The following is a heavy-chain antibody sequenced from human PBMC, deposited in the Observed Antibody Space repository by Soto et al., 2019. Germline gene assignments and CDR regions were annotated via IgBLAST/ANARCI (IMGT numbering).Heavy chain of an antibody. J-gene: IGHJ6*02. V-gene: IGHV4-34*01. CDR3: ACQKRVLWFGEEDYYYYGMDV. Sequence: SETLSLTCAVDGGSFSGYYWSWISQNTKKGLKWIEEKNHSGSTNYNPYIKRRVTISVDTSKNQCSLKLSSVTAAVTAVYYCACQKRVLWFGEEDYYYYGMDVWGQGTTVTVSS. D-gene: IGHD3-10*01. CDR1: GGSFSGYY. CDR2: KNHSGST.